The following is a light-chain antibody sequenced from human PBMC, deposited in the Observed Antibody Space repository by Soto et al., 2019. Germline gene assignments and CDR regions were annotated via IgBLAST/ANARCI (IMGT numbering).Light chain of an antibody. V-gene: IGKV1-5*03. CDR2: KAS. Sequence: DIQMTQSPSTLSASVGDRVTITCRASQSISSWLAWYQQKPGKAPKLLIYKASSLESGVPSRFSGSGSGTEFTLTISSLQPDDFATYYCHQYNSYPWTFGQGIKVDI. J-gene: IGKJ1*01. CDR1: QSISSW. CDR3: HQYNSYPWT.